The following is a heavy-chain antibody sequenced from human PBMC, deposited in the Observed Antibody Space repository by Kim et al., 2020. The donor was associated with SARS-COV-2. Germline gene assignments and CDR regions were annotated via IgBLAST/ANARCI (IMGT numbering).Heavy chain of an antibody. V-gene: IGHV1-69*13. CDR3: ALGQYFDWPHYYYGMDV. CDR1: GGTFSSYA. J-gene: IGHJ6*02. D-gene: IGHD3-9*01. CDR2: IIPIFGTA. Sequence: SVKVSCKASGGTFSSYAISWVRQAPGQGLEWMGGIIPIFGTANYAQKFQGRVTITADESTSTAYMELSSLRSEDTAVYYCALGQYFDWPHYYYGMDVWGQGTTVTVSS.